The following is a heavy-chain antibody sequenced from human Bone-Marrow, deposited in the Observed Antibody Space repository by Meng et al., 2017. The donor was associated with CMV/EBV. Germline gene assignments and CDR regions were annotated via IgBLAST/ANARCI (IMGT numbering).Heavy chain of an antibody. CDR2: ISSSGSTI. D-gene: IGHD3/OR15-3a*01. CDR1: GFSFSSYE. CDR3: ARERVGHSVSDY. V-gene: IGHV3-48*03. J-gene: IGHJ4*02. Sequence: GGSLRLSCAASGFSFSSYEMNWVRQAPGKGLECVSYISSSGSTIYYADSVKGRFTISRDNAKNSLYLQMNSLRAEDTAVYYCARERVGHSVSDYWGQGTLVTVSS.